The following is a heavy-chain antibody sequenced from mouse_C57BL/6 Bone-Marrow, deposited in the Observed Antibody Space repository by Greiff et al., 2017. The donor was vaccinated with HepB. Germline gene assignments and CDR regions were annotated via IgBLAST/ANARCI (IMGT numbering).Heavy chain of an antibody. J-gene: IGHJ2*01. CDR2: ISDGGSYT. Sequence: EVMLVESGGGLVKPGGSLKLSCAASGFTFSSYAMSWVRQTPEKRLEWVATISDGGSYTYYPDNVKGRFTISRDNAKNNLYLQMSHLKSEDTAMYYCARDGPVNYDYEVYFDYWGQGTTLTVSS. V-gene: IGHV5-4*01. CDR3: ARDGPVNYDYEVYFDY. D-gene: IGHD2-4*01. CDR1: GFTFSSYA.